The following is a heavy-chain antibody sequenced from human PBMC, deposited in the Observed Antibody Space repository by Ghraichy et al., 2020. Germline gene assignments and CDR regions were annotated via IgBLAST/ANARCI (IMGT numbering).Heavy chain of an antibody. CDR1: GYTFSSFT. V-gene: IGHV3-23*01. J-gene: IGHJ4*02. Sequence: ETLSLTCAASGYTFSSFTMSWVRQAPGKGLEWVSIITVSGGSTYYADSVKGRFTVSRDNSKNTLTLQMNNLRPEDTAVYFCAKGGGHSFGYVPHWGQGSQVTVSS. D-gene: IGHD5-18*01. CDR2: ITVSGGST. CDR3: AKGGGHSFGYVPH.